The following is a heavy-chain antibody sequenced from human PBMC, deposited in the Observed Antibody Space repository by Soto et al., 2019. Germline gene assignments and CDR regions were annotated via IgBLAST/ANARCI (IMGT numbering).Heavy chain of an antibody. Sequence: GASVKVSCKASGYTFTSYYMHWVRQAPGQGLEWMGIINPSGGSTSYAQKFQGRVTMTRDTSTSTVYMELSSLRSEDTAVYYCARIYSSSSFFYYYGMDVWGQGTTVTVSS. V-gene: IGHV1-46*01. D-gene: IGHD6-6*01. J-gene: IGHJ6*02. CDR3: ARIYSSSSFFYYYGMDV. CDR1: GYTFTSYY. CDR2: INPSGGST.